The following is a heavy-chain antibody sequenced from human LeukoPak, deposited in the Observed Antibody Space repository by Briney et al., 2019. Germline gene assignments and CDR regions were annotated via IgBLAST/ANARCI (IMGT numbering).Heavy chain of an antibody. CDR1: GGSFSGYY. Sequence: SETLSLTCAVYGGSFSGYYWSWIRQPPGKGLEWIGEINHGGSTNYNPSLKSRVTISVDNSKNPFSLKLSSVPAADTAVYYCARRSGYYDIFHDYWGQGTLVTVSS. J-gene: IGHJ4*02. D-gene: IGHD3-9*01. V-gene: IGHV4-34*01. CDR2: INHGGST. CDR3: ARRSGYYDIFHDY.